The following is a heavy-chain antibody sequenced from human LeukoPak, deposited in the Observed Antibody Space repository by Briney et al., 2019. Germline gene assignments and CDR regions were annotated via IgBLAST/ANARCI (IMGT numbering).Heavy chain of an antibody. CDR3: ARDRNYYGSGSPAFDY. Sequence: SETLSLTCTVSGGSISNYYWSWIRQPPGKGLEWIGYIYYSGSTNYNPSLKSRVTISVDTSKNQFSLKLSSVTAADTAVYYCARDRNYYGSGSPAFDYWGQGTLVTVSS. CDR2: IYYSGST. D-gene: IGHD3-10*01. J-gene: IGHJ4*02. V-gene: IGHV4-59*12. CDR1: GGSISNYY.